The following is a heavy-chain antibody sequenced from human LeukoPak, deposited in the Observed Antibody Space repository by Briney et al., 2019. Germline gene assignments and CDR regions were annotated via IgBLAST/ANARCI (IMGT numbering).Heavy chain of an antibody. Sequence: PSETLSLTCTVSGGSISSYYWSWLRQPPGKGLEWIGYIYYSGSTNYNPSLKSRVTISVDTSKNQFSLKLSSVTAADTAVYYCASACGGNSDYWGQGTLVTVSS. V-gene: IGHV4-59*01. D-gene: IGHD4-23*01. CDR1: GGSISSYY. CDR2: IYYSGST. J-gene: IGHJ4*02. CDR3: ASACGGNSDY.